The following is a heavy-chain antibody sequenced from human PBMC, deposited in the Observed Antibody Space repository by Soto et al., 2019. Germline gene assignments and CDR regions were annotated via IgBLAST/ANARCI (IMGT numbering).Heavy chain of an antibody. Sequence: QVQLVESGGGVVQPGRSLRLSCTASGFTFRSYGMHWVRQAPGKGLEWVAVIWYDGSNKYYADSVKGRFTISRDNSKNPLYLQMNSLSAEDTSMYFCAKDGEVLGSLYYFDYWGQGTLVAVSS. CDR3: AKDGEVLGSLYYFDY. CDR2: IWYDGSNK. J-gene: IGHJ4*02. D-gene: IGHD3-10*01. CDR1: GFTFRSYG. V-gene: IGHV3-33*06.